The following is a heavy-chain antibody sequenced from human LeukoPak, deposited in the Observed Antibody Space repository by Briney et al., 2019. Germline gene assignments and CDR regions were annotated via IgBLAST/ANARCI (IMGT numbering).Heavy chain of an antibody. CDR2: IRYDGSNK. J-gene: IGHJ4*02. D-gene: IGHD2-2*01. Sequence: QPGGSLRLSCAASGFTFSSYSMNWVRQAPGKGLEWVAFIRYDGSNKYYADSVKGRFTISRDNSKNTLYLQMNSLRAEDTAVYYCAKDPLIYCSSTSCYPDYWGQGTLVAVSS. CDR1: GFTFSSYS. V-gene: IGHV3-30*02. CDR3: AKDPLIYCSSTSCYPDY.